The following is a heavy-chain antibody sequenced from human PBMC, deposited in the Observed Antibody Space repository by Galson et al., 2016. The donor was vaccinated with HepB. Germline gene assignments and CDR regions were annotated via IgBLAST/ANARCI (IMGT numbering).Heavy chain of an antibody. Sequence: SETLSLTCTVSGGSMRNYQWSWVRQPPGKGLEWIGYIYNDGSGSANHNPSLKSRISISHDTSKKQFSLRLTSVTPADTAVYYCARDNWGSLDYWGQGILVTVSS. CDR2: IYNDGSGSA. J-gene: IGHJ4*02. CDR3: ARDNWGSLDY. D-gene: IGHD7-27*01. V-gene: IGHV4-59*01. CDR1: GGSMRNYQ.